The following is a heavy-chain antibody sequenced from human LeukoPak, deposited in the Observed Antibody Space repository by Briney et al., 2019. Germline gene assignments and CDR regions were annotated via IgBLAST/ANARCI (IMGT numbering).Heavy chain of an antibody. V-gene: IGHV1-46*01. CDR2: INASGGST. D-gene: IGHD3-3*01. Sequence: ASVKVSCKASGYTFTSYYMHWVRQAPGQGLERMGLINASGGSTSYAQKFQGSVTMTRDTSTSTVYMELSSLRSEDTAVYYCARGPIGYYDFWSGYPDYWGQGTLVTVSS. CDR1: GYTFTSYY. J-gene: IGHJ4*02. CDR3: ARGPIGYYDFWSGYPDY.